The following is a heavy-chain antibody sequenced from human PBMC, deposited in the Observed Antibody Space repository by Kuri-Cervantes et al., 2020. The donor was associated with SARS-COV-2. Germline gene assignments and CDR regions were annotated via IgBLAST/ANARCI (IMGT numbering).Heavy chain of an antibody. CDR1: GGSISSHY. CDR2: LDTSGST. D-gene: IGHD5-24*01. V-gene: IGHV4-4*09. J-gene: IGHJ4*02. CDR3: GKVSWLQLWRRYSDS. Sequence: SETLSLTCTVSGGSISSHYWSWIRQPPGKGLEWIGHLDTSGSTTYNPSLRGRVTISLDPSNNQVSLSLTSTTTADTAVYYCGKVSWLQLWRRYSDSWGQGTLVTDSS.